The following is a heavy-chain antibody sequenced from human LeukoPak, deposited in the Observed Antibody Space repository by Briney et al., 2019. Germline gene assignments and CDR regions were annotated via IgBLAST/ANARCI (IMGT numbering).Heavy chain of an antibody. CDR3: AKNGRDYYDSSGLDY. CDR1: GFTFSNYG. V-gene: IGHV3-30*02. J-gene: IGHJ4*02. Sequence: GGSLRLSCAASGFTFSNYGMHWVRQAPGKGLEWVAFIRFDGSNKYYRGSVKGRFTISRDNSKNTLYLQMNSLRAEDTAVYYCAKNGRDYYDSSGLDYWGQGTLVTVSS. D-gene: IGHD3-22*01. CDR2: IRFDGSNK.